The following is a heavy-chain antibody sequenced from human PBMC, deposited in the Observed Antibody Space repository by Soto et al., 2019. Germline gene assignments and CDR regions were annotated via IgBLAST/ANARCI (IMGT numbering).Heavy chain of an antibody. V-gene: IGHV3-21*02. CDR2: INEDSTYI. Sequence: EVLLVESGGGLVKTGGSLRLSCAASGFTFSAFSMNWVRQAPGKGLEWLSSINEDSTYIYYGDSLRGRSTISRDNAKYSLYLPIDSLRAEDTAVYYCVRDFGRYFRTWYMDVWGDRATVIVS. CDR1: GFTFSAFS. CDR3: VRDFGRYFRTWYMDV. J-gene: IGHJ6*03. D-gene: IGHD3-9*01.